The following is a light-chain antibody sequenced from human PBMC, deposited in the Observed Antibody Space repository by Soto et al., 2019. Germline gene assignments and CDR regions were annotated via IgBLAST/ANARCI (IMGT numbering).Light chain of an antibody. CDR2: EVS. J-gene: IGLJ2*01. CDR1: SSDVGGYNY. V-gene: IGLV2-8*01. CDR3: SSYAGSIVV. Sequence: QSALTQPPSASGSPGQSVTISCTGTSSDVGGYNYVSWYQQHPGKAPKLMIYEVSKRPSGVPDRFSGSKSGNTASLTVSGLQAEDEAYYYCSSYAGSIVVFGGGTKVTVL.